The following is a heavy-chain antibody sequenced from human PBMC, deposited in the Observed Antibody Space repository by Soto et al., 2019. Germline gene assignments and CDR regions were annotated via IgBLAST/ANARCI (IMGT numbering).Heavy chain of an antibody. V-gene: IGHV1-18*01. CDR3: VILALGKFDY. J-gene: IGHJ4*02. CDR2: ISTYNSHT. Sequence: ASVKVSCKASGYPFTGYGINWMRQAPGQGLEWMGWISTYNSHTNYAQKLQGRVTMTTDNSKNKLYLQMNSLRVEDTAVYHCVILALGKFDYWGQGTLVTVSS. D-gene: IGHD1-26*01. CDR1: GYPFTGYG.